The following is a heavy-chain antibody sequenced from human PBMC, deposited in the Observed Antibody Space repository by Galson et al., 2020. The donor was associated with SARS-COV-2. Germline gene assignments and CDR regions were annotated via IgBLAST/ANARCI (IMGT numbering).Heavy chain of an antibody. CDR1: GGSIRSYY. CDR3: ARSYDSTGYIDY. D-gene: IGHD3-22*01. Sequence: SETLSLTCTVSGGSIRSYYWTWIRQPPGKGLEWIGYIYYSGSTNYNPSLKSRVTLSVDPSKNQFSLKLTSVTAADTAVYYCARSYDSTGYIDYWGPGTLVTVSS. J-gene: IGHJ4*02. CDR2: IYYSGST. V-gene: IGHV4-59*08.